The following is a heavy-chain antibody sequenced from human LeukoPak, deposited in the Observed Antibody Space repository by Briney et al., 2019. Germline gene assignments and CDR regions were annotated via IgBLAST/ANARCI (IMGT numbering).Heavy chain of an antibody. V-gene: IGHV3-23*01. D-gene: IGHD3-22*01. Sequence: GSLRLSCVASGFTFSSYAMSWVRQAPGKGLEWVSAISGSGGGTYYADSVKGRFTISRDNSKNTLYLQMNSLRAEDTAVYYCAKELGSSGYFDYWGQGTLVTVSS. CDR2: ISGSGGGT. J-gene: IGHJ4*02. CDR3: AKELGSSGYFDY. CDR1: GFTFSSYA.